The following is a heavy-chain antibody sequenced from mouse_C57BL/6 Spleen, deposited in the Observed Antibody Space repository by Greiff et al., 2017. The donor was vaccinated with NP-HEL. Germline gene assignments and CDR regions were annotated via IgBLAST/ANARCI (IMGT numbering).Heavy chain of an antibody. V-gene: IGHV1-26*01. J-gene: IGHJ1*03. CDR3: ARYHYGAPWYFDV. CDR1: GYTFTDYY. Sequence: VQLQQSGPELVKPGASVKISCKASGYTFTDYYMNWVKQSHGKSLEWIGDINPNNGGTSYNQKFKGKATLTVDKSSSTAYMELRSLTSEDSAVYYCARYHYGAPWYFDVWGTGTTVTVSS. D-gene: IGHD1-1*01. CDR2: INPNNGGT.